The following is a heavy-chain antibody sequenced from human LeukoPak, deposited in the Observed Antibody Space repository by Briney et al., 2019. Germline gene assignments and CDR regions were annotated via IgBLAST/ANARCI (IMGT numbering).Heavy chain of an antibody. J-gene: IGHJ4*02. CDR2: TNHSGST. D-gene: IGHD5-12*01. V-gene: IGHV4-34*01. Sequence: SETLSLTCAVYGGSFSGYYWSWIRQPPGKGLEWIGETNHSGSTNYNPSFKSRVTISVDTSRNQFSLKLSSMTAADTAVYYCAREWSGYDPYYFDYWGQGTLVTVSS. CDR1: GGSFSGYY. CDR3: AREWSGYDPYYFDY.